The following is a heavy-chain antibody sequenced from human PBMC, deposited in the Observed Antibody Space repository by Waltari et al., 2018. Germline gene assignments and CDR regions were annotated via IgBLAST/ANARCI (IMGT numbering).Heavy chain of an antibody. CDR3: ARVLVAVAVN. Sequence: EVQLVESGGGLIQPGGSLRLSCAASGFTVSSHYMSWVRQAPGKGREGVSVIYSGGSTYYADSVKGRFTISRDNSKNTLYLQMNSLRAEDTAVYYCARVLVAVAVNWGQGTLVTVSS. CDR2: IYSGGST. D-gene: IGHD6-19*01. CDR1: GFTVSSHY. J-gene: IGHJ4*02. V-gene: IGHV3-53*01.